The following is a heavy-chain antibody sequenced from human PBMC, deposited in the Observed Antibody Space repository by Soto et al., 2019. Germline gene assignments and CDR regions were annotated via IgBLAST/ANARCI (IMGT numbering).Heavy chain of an antibody. V-gene: IGHV4-30-2*01. CDR3: ARVPDV. CDR1: GGSISSGGYS. CDR2: IYHSGST. Sequence: QLQLQESGSGLVKPSQTLSLTCAVSGGSISSGGYSWTWIRQPPGKGLEWIGYIYHSGSTYYNPSPXSXLTISVDRSKNQFSLKLSSVTAAETAVYYCARVPDVWGQGTTVTVSS. J-gene: IGHJ6*02.